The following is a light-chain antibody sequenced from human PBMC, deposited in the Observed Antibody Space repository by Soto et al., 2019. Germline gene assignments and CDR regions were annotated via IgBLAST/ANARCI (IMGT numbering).Light chain of an antibody. V-gene: IGKV3-20*01. J-gene: IGKJ4*01. CDR1: QSVSSY. CDR2: GAS. CDR3: QQYGSSPPLT. Sequence: EIVLTQSPGTLSLSPGERATLSCRASQSVSSYLAWYQQKPGQAPRLLIYGASSRATGIPARFSGSGSGTDFTLTISSLQPEDFAVYYCQQYGSSPPLTFGGGTKVEIK.